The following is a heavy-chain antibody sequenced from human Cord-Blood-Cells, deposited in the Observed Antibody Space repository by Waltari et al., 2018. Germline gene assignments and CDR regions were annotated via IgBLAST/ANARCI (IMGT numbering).Heavy chain of an antibody. CDR2: IYYSGST. V-gene: IGHV4-59*01. D-gene: IGHD6-13*01. CDR3: SRPHSYSSSWYAFDI. CDR1: GGSISSYY. Sequence: QVQLQESGPGLVKPSETLSLTCTVSGGSISSYYWSWIRQPPGQGLEWIGYIYYSGSTNDTPSRESRVTISVDTSKNQFSLKLSSVTAADTAVYYCSRPHSYSSSWYAFDIWGQGTMVTVSS. J-gene: IGHJ3*02.